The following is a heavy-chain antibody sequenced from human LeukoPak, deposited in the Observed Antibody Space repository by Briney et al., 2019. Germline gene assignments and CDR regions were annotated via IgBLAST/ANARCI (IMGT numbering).Heavy chain of an antibody. V-gene: IGHV3-30*03. Sequence: PRGSLRLSCAASGFTFSTYGMHWVRQAPGKGLEWVAIISYDGSNKYYADSVKGRFTISRDNSRNTLYLQMNSLRAEDTAVYYCASGGSMVLGDYFDYWGQGTLVTVSS. CDR2: ISYDGSNK. J-gene: IGHJ4*02. CDR3: ASGGSMVLGDYFDY. D-gene: IGHD4/OR15-4a*01. CDR1: GFTFSTYG.